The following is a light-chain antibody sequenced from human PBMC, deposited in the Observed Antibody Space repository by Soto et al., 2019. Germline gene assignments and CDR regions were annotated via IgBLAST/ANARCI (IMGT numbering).Light chain of an antibody. CDR3: QQFSTGPPGYS. J-gene: IGKJ2*03. CDR1: QSVSTY. CDR2: GGS. V-gene: IGKV3-15*01. Sequence: ERARTQSPATLSVSPGGRATLSCRASQSVSTYLPWYRRRPGQPPSLLVYGGSTRATGIPARFSGSGSGTELSLTSRGLQSEDFAVYLCQQFSTGPPGYSVGQGTKPEI.